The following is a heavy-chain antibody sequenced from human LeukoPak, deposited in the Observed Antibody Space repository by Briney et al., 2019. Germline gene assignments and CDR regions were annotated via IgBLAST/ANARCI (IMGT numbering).Heavy chain of an antibody. Sequence: PGGSLRLSCAASGFTFSSYGMHWVRQAPGKGLEWVAVIWYDGSNKYYADSVKGRFTISRDNSKNTLYLQMNSLRAEDTAVYYCAREGYSSSSHAWCYRGQGTLVTVSS. J-gene: IGHJ4*02. CDR1: GFTFSSYG. CDR3: AREGYSSSSHAWCY. V-gene: IGHV3-33*08. D-gene: IGHD6-6*01. CDR2: IWYDGSNK.